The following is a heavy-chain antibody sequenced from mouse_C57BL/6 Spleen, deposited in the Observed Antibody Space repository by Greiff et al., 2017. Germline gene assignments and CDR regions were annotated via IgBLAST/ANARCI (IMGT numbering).Heavy chain of an antibody. CDR2: IRSKSNNYAT. CDR1: GFSFTTYA. D-gene: IGHD2-1*01. J-gene: IGHJ4*01. CDR3: VRHGDYGNYVYYAMDY. V-gene: IGHV10-1*01. Sequence: EVQRVESGGGLVQPKGSLKLSCAASGFSFTTYAMNWVRQAPGKGLEWVARIRSKSNNYATYYDDSVKDRFTIYRDDSESMLYLQMNNLKTDDTAMYYCVRHGDYGNYVYYAMDYWGQGTSVTVSS.